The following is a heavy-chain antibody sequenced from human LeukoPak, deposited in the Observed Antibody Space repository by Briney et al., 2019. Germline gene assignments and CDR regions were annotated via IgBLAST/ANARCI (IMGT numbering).Heavy chain of an antibody. D-gene: IGHD6-19*01. CDR2: INHSGST. CDR3: ARGSEVYSSGWYRIDY. Sequence: SETLSLTCAVYGGSFSGYYWSWIRQPPGKGLEWIGEINHSGSTNYNPSLRSRVTISVDTSKNQFSLKLSSVTAADTAVYYCARGSEVYSSGWYRIDYWGQGTLVTVSS. V-gene: IGHV4-34*01. J-gene: IGHJ4*02. CDR1: GGSFSGYY.